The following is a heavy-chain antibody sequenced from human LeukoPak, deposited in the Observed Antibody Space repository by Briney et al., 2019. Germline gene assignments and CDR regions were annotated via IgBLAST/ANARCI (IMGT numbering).Heavy chain of an antibody. CDR1: GFTFSSYA. J-gene: IGHJ4*02. V-gene: IGHV3-30*04. Sequence: GGSLRLSCAASGFTFSSYAMHWVRQAPGKGLEWVAVISSDGTKKYYPDSVKGRFTISRDNSKNTLYLQVNSLRAGDTAVYYCVRERNSGSYRTADYWGQGTLVTVSS. CDR2: ISSDGTKK. D-gene: IGHD1-26*01. CDR3: VRERNSGSYRTADY.